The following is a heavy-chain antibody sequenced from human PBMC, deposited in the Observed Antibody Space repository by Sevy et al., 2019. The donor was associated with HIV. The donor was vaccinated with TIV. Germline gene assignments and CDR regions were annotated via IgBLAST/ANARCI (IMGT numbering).Heavy chain of an antibody. CDR2: ISGFGDKT. D-gene: IGHD1-1*01. Sequence: GGSLRLSCAVSGVTFSDYAMGWVRQAPGKGLEWVSFISGFGDKTYYADSVRGRFTISRDNSKNTLHLQMNSLRAEDTAVYYCAKAGCINWFYYYYGMDVWGQGTTVTVSS. J-gene: IGHJ6*02. CDR3: AKAGCINWFYYYYGMDV. CDR1: GVTFSDYA. V-gene: IGHV3-23*01.